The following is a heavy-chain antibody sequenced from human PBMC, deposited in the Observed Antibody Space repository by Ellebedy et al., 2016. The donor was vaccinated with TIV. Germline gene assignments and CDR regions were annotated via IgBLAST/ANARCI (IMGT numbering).Heavy chain of an antibody. CDR1: GYTFTSYY. CDR2: INPSGGST. CDR3: ARVLGRRDILTGYPDY. J-gene: IGHJ4*02. V-gene: IGHV1-46*01. Sequence: ASVKVSCXASGYTFTSYYMHWVRQAPGQGLEWMGIINPSGGSTSYAQKFQGRVTMTRDTSTSTVYMELSSLRSEDTAVYYCARVLGRRDILTGYPDYWGQGTLVTVSS. D-gene: IGHD3-9*01.